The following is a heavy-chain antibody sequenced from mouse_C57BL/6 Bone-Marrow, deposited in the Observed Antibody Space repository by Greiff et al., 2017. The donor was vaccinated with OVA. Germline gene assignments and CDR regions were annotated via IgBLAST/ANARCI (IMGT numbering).Heavy chain of an antibody. CDR1: GFTFSSYA. J-gene: IGHJ3*01. D-gene: IGHD2-1*01. V-gene: IGHV5-9-1*02. CDR2: ISSGGDYI. CDR3: TRKEYCNAGLAY. Sequence: EVQLVESGAGLVKPGGSLKLSCAASGFTFSSYAMYWVRQTPEKRLEWVAYISSGGDYIYYADTVKGRFTISRDNARNTLYLQMSSLTSEDTAMLYGTRKEYCNAGLAYWGQGTLVTVSA.